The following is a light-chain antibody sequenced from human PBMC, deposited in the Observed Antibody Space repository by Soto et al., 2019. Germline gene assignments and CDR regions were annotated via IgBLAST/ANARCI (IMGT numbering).Light chain of an antibody. Sequence: DIQMTQSPSSVSASVGDSVTITCRASQSIGSWLAWYQQQSGKAPKLLIYAASSLQSGVPSRFSGSGSGTDFTLTISSLQPEDFATYYCQQANSFPLTFGGGTKVEIK. CDR2: AAS. V-gene: IGKV1-12*01. CDR1: QSIGSW. CDR3: QQANSFPLT. J-gene: IGKJ4*01.